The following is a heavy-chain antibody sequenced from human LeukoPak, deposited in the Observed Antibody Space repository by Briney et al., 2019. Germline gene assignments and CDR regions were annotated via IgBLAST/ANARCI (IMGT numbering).Heavy chain of an antibody. CDR1: GGSISSSNW. J-gene: IGHJ4*02. D-gene: IGHD3-3*01. Sequence: SETLSLTCAVSGGSISSSNWWSWVRQPPGKGLEWIGEIYHRGSTNYNPSLKSRVTMSVDTSKNQFSLKLRSVTAADTAVYYCARRVRFGDDWVFDSWGQGTPVTVSS. CDR2: IYHRGST. V-gene: IGHV4-4*02. CDR3: ARRVRFGDDWVFDS.